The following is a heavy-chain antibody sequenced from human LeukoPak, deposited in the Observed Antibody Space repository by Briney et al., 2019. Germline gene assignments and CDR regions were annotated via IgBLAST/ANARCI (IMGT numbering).Heavy chain of an antibody. Sequence: TGGSLRLSCAASGFTFSTYGMHWVRQAPGKGLEWVSGISWNSGSIGYADSVKGRFTISRDNAKNSLYLQMNSLRAEDTALYYCAKDMHYDSSGYYSPYFDYWGQGTLVTVSS. J-gene: IGHJ4*02. CDR1: GFTFSTYG. CDR3: AKDMHYDSSGYYSPYFDY. V-gene: IGHV3-9*01. D-gene: IGHD3-22*01. CDR2: ISWNSGSI.